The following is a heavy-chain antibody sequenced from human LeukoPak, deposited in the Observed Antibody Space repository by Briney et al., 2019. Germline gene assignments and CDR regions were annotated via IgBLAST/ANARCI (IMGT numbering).Heavy chain of an antibody. Sequence: PSETLSLTCTVSSGAISSGNYYWSWIRQPAGKGLEWIGRIYTSGGTNYNPSLKSRLTISVDTSKSQFSLKLSSVTAADTAVYYCAIPRGTEDDAFDTWGQGTMVTVSS. J-gene: IGHJ3*02. V-gene: IGHV4-61*02. CDR1: SGAISSGNYY. CDR3: AIPRGTEDDAFDT. CDR2: IYTSGGT. D-gene: IGHD3-16*01.